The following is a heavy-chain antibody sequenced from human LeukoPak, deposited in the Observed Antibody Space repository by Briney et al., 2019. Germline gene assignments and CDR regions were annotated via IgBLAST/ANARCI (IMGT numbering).Heavy chain of an antibody. V-gene: IGHV3-30*18. J-gene: IGHJ4*02. CDR3: AKEDYDGSGSYLGY. D-gene: IGHD3-10*01. Sequence: GGSLRLSCAASGFTFSSYGMHWVRQAPGKGLEWVAVVSYDGSNKVYADSVKGRFTISRDNSKNTLYLQMNSLRPEDTAAYHCAKEDYDGSGSYLGYWGQGTPVAVSS. CDR1: GFTFSSYG. CDR2: VSYDGSNK.